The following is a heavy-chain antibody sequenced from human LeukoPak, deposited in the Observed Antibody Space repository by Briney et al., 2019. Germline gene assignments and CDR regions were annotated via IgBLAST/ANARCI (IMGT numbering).Heavy chain of an antibody. Sequence: GESLRLSCEVSGFTFSSSRMNWVRQAPGKGLEWVSSISSSSSYIYYADSVKGRFTISRDNAKNSLYLQMNSLRAEDTAVYYCASIDLGYCSGGSCFSDDYWGQGTLVTVSS. J-gene: IGHJ4*02. CDR1: GFTFSSSR. D-gene: IGHD2-15*01. CDR3: ASIDLGYCSGGSCFSDDY. V-gene: IGHV3-21*01. CDR2: ISSSSSYI.